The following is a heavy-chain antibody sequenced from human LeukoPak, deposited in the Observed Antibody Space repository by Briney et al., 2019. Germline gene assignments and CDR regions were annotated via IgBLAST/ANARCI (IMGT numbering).Heavy chain of an antibody. CDR1: GYTFTGYY. J-gene: IGHJ4*02. Sequence: ASVKVSCKASGYTFTGYYMHWVRQAPGQGLEWMGIINPSGGSTSYAQKFQGRVTMTRDMSTSTVHMELSSLRSEDTAVYYCARGRHYDFWSGPRFDYWGQGTLVTVSS. V-gene: IGHV1-46*01. CDR2: INPSGGST. CDR3: ARGRHYDFWSGPRFDY. D-gene: IGHD3-3*01.